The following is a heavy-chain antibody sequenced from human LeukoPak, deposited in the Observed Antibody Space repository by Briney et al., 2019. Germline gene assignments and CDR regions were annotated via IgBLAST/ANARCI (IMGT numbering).Heavy chain of an antibody. V-gene: IGHV3-23*01. CDR3: AKDRIAAAGRGFRFDP. D-gene: IGHD6-13*01. CDR1: GFTFSSYA. J-gene: IGHJ5*02. CDR2: ISGSGGGT. Sequence: PGGSLRLSCAASGFTFSSYAMSWVRQAPGKGLEWVSAISGSGGGTYYADSVKGRFTISRDNSKNTLYPQMNSLRAEDTAVYYCAKDRIAAAGRGFRFDPWGQGTLVTVSS.